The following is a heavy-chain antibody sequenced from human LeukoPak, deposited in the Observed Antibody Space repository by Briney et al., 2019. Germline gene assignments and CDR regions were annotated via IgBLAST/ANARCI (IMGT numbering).Heavy chain of an antibody. CDR1: GFTFSSYW. CDR2: IKEAGSEK. D-gene: IGHD2-15*01. V-gene: IGHV3-7*04. Sequence: GGSLRLSCAASGFTFSSYWMSWVRQAPGKGLEWVANIKEAGSEKHYVDSVKGRFTISRDNAKNSLYLQMNSLRAEDTAVYYCARVQDPNYYYYYYMDVWGKGTTVTVPS. J-gene: IGHJ6*03. CDR3: ARVQDPNYYYYYYMDV.